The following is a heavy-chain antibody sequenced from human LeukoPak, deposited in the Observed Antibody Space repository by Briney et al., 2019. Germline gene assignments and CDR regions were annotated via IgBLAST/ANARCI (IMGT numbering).Heavy chain of an antibody. D-gene: IGHD3-10*01. J-gene: IGHJ4*02. CDR2: TSNSGRTV. CDR3: AREHIRSGSYELDY. CDR1: GFTFSSYE. Sequence: GGSLRLSCAASGFTFSSYEINWVRQAPGKGLEWISYTSNSGRTVYYGDSVKGRFTVSRDNTKNSVYLLMNSPRVEDTAVYYCAREHIRSGSYELDYWGQGTLVTVSS. V-gene: IGHV3-48*03.